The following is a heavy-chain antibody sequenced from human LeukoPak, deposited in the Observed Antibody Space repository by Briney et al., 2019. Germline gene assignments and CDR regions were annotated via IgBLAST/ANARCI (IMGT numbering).Heavy chain of an antibody. D-gene: IGHD6-6*01. CDR1: GFTFSSYE. J-gene: IGHJ4*02. Sequence: GGSLRLSCAASGFTFSSYEMNRVRQAPGKGLEWVSYISGSSSTIYYADSVKGRFTISRDNAKNSLYLQMNSLRAEDTAVYFCARDLKGDAARRHTFDYWGPGTLVTVSS. V-gene: IGHV3-48*03. CDR3: ARDLKGDAARRHTFDY. CDR2: ISGSSSTI.